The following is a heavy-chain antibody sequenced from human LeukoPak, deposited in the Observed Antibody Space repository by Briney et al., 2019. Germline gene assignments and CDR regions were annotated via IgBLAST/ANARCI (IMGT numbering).Heavy chain of an antibody. CDR2: ISYDGSNK. J-gene: IGHJ4*02. Sequence: GGSLRLSCAASGFTFSSYGMHWVRQAPGKGLEWVALISYDGSNKYYADSVKGRFTISRDNSKNTLYLQMNSLRAEDTAVYYCAKNWIYFDYWGQGTLVTVSS. CDR3: AKNWIYFDY. CDR1: GFTFSSYG. V-gene: IGHV3-30*18. D-gene: IGHD1-1*01.